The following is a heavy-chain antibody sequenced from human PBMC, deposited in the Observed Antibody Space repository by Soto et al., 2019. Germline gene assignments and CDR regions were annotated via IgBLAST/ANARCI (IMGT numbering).Heavy chain of an antibody. D-gene: IGHD6-13*01. CDR1: GDSVSSNSAA. CDR2: TYYRSKWYN. J-gene: IGHJ4*02. Sequence: SQTLSLTSAISGDSVSSNSAAWNWIRQSPSRDLEGRGRTYYRSKWYNDYAVSVKSRITINPDTSKNQFSLQLNAVTPEDTAVYFCARDSMAAGGTRYFDYWGKGPLVAVSS. CDR3: ARDSMAAGGTRYFDY. V-gene: IGHV6-1*01.